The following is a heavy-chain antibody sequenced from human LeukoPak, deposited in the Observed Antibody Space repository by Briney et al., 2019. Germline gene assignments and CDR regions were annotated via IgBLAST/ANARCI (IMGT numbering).Heavy chain of an antibody. CDR1: GGSISSYY. CDR2: IYNSGST. Sequence: PSETLSLTCTVSGGSISSYYWSWIRQPPGKGLEWIGYIYNSGSTYYNPSLKSRVTISVDTSRNQFSLNLRSVTAAVTAVYYCARGNPIVNSYGLSFDYWGQGSLVTVSS. V-gene: IGHV4-59*01. D-gene: IGHD5-18*01. J-gene: IGHJ4*02. CDR3: ARGNPIVNSYGLSFDY.